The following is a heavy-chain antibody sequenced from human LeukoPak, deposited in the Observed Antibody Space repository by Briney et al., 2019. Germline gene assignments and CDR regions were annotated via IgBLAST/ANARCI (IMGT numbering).Heavy chain of an antibody. CDR2: MNPNSGNT. CDR3: ARANYDFWSGYYGGPNWFDP. D-gene: IGHD3-3*01. J-gene: IGHJ5*02. V-gene: IGHV1-8*01. CDR1: GYTFTSYD. Sequence: GASVKVSCKASGYTFTSYDINWVRQATGQGLEWMGWMNPNSGNTGYAQKFQGRVTMTRNTSISTAYMELSSLRSEDTAVYYCARANYDFWSGYYGGPNWFDPWGQGTLVTVSS.